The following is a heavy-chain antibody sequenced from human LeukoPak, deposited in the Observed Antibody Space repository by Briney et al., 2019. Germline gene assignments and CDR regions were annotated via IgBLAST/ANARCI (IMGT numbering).Heavy chain of an antibody. V-gene: IGHV3-48*01. J-gene: IGHJ4*02. Sequence: GGSLRLSCAASGLTFSSYSMNWVRQAPGEGLAWDSYISSSSSPIYYADSVKGRFTISRDDSRNSLYLQMNSLKTEDTAVYYCVREEAASGNFVYFDYWGQGTRVTVSS. D-gene: IGHD1-26*01. CDR1: GLTFSSYS. CDR3: VREEAASGNFVYFDY. CDR2: ISSSSSPI.